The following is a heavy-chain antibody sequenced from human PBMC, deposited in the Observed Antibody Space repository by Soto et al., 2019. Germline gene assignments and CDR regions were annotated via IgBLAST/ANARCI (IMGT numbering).Heavy chain of an antibody. J-gene: IGHJ5*02. V-gene: IGHV1-18*04. Sequence: ASVKVSCKASGYTFTSYGISWVRQAPGQGLEWMGWISAYNGNTNYAQKLQGRVTMTTDTSTSTAYMELRSLRSDDTAVYYCARTGTAAAGNGVLNWFDPWGRGTLVTVSS. CDR1: GYTFTSYG. D-gene: IGHD6-13*01. CDR2: ISAYNGNT. CDR3: ARTGTAAAGNGVLNWFDP.